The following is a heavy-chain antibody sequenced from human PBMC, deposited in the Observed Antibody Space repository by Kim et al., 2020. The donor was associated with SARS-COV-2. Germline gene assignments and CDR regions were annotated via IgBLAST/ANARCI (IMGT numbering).Heavy chain of an antibody. CDR2: INPNTGGT. D-gene: IGHD6-19*01. CDR3: VRGGVAVLGLVPFDF. V-gene: IGHV1-2*02. Sequence: ASVKVSCKASGYTFSGHFMHWVRQAPGQGLEWMGSINPNTGGTKFPQEFQGRVTMTWDMSISTAYMEVSRLTSDDTAMYYCVRGGVAVLGLVPFDFWGQGTMVTVSS. J-gene: IGHJ4*02. CDR1: GYTFSGHF.